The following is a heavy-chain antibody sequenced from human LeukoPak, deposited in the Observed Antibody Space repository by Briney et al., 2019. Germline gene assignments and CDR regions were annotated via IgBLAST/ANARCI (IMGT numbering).Heavy chain of an antibody. CDR2: IYYSGST. D-gene: IGHD4-17*01. J-gene: IGHJ4*02. CDR3: ARAAFSTVTNDY. CDR1: SDSISSYY. V-gene: IGHV4-59*08. Sequence: SETLSLTCTVSSDSISSYYWSWIRQPPGKGLEWIGFIYYSGSTNYNPSLRSRVTISVDTSKNQFSLKLSSVTAADTAVYYCARAAFSTVTNDYWGQGTLVTVSS.